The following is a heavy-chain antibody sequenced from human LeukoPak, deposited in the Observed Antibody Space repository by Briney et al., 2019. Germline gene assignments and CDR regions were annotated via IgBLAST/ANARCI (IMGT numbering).Heavy chain of an antibody. J-gene: IGHJ4*02. CDR1: GFAFNTYA. CDR3: ARDKEGSFDY. Sequence: GGSLRLSCAASGFAFNTYAMHWVRQAPGKGLEWVAVISYDGSNKYYADSVKGRFTISRDNSKNTLYLQMNSLRAEDTAVYYCARDKEGSFDYWGQGTLVTVSS. CDR2: ISYDGSNK. V-gene: IGHV3-30*12.